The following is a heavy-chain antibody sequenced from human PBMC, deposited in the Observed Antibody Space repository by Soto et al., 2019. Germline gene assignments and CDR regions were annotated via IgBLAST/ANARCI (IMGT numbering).Heavy chain of an antibody. J-gene: IGHJ6*02. CDR1: GGSISSGDYY. V-gene: IGHV4-30-4*01. D-gene: IGHD3-3*01. Sequence: PSETLSLTCTVSGGSISSGDYYWSWIRQPPGKGLEWIGYIYYSGSTYYNPSLKSRVTISVDTSKNQFSLKLSSVTAADTAVYYCARATIFGVVTTVYHYYRLAVWGQGTTVTVSS. CDR3: ARATIFGVVTTVYHYYRLAV. CDR2: IYYSGST.